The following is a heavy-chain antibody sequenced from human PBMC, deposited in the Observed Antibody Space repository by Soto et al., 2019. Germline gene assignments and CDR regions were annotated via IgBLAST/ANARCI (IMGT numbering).Heavy chain of an antibody. Sequence: SETLSLTCIVSGDSVSSGSYYWSWIRQPPGKGLEWIGYIYYRGSTNYNPSLKSRVTISIDTSRNQFSLKLNSVTAADTALYYCARGLDYVGFDYWGQGTLVTVSS. CDR3: ARGLDYVGFDY. V-gene: IGHV4-61*01. CDR1: GDSVSSGSYY. D-gene: IGHD4-17*01. CDR2: IYYRGST. J-gene: IGHJ4*02.